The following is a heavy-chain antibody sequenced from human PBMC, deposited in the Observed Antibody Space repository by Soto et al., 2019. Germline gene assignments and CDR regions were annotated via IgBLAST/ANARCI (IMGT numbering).Heavy chain of an antibody. CDR1: GFIFGDHV. V-gene: IGHV3-23*04. D-gene: IGHD1-26*01. CDR2: ISGSGNSP. J-gene: IGHJ5*02. Sequence: EVQLVESGGRLVQRGGSLRLSCSGSGFIFGDHVMDWVRQAPGKGLEWVAGISGSGNSPFFRDSVKGRFTISRVNSKNTVYLEMNNLRDEDSAMYFCARGTHSYSGSHELDAWGLGTLVTVSS. CDR3: ARGTHSYSGSHELDA.